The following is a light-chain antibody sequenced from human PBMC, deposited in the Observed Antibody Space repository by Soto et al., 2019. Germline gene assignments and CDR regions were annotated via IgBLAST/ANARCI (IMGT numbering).Light chain of an antibody. Sequence: VVMTQSPATLSVSPGERVTLSCRASQTIANNYVAWYQQKPGQAPRLLIHGASSRAAGIPDRFSGSGSGTEFTLTISSLQSGDLAVYYCQQYSSWYTFGQGTKLEIK. CDR3: QQYSSWYT. CDR2: GAS. J-gene: IGKJ2*01. CDR1: QTIANN. V-gene: IGKV3D-15*01.